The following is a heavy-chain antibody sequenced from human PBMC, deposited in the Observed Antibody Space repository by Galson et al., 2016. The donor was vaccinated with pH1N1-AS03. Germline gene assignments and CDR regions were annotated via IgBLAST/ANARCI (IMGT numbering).Heavy chain of an antibody. CDR2: ISSRGSTK. CDR1: GFTFTDYY. CDR3: ARDWGFSWTSRPTFDF. Sequence: LRLSCAASGFTFTDYYMTWIRQAPGKGLELISYISSRGSTKYCADSVKGRFAISRDDTKKSVYLQMDRLRVEDTAVYYCARDWGFSWTSRPTFDFWGQGTMVAVSA. V-gene: IGHV3-11*01. J-gene: IGHJ3*01. D-gene: IGHD6-13*01.